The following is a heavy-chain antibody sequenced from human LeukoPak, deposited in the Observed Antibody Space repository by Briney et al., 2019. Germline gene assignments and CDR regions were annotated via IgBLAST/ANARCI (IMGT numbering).Heavy chain of an antibody. CDR3: ARDSGWRNWDY. J-gene: IGHJ4*02. CDR2: MNPNSGVT. V-gene: IGHV1-2*02. D-gene: IGHD6-19*01. CDR1: GYIFTDYY. Sequence: ASVKVSCKASGYIFTDYYMHWVRQAPGQGLEWMGWMNPNSGVTNYAQKLQGRVTMTTDTSTSTAYMELRSLRSDDTAVYYCARDSGWRNWDYWGQGTLVTVSS.